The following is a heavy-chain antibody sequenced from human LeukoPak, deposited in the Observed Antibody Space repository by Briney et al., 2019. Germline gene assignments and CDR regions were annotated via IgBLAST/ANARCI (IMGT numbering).Heavy chain of an antibody. CDR2: ISTSGGST. CDR3: ARDHYASGSYLPYYFDY. J-gene: IGHJ4*02. V-gene: IGHV3-23*01. Sequence: GGSLRLSCAVSGFTFNNYAMNWVRKAPAKGLDWVSGISTSGGSTYYADSLKERCIIFRVNSKNTLHLQMHSMRADDTAIYYCARDHYASGSYLPYYFDYWGQGTLVTVSS. CDR1: GFTFNNYA. D-gene: IGHD3-10*01.